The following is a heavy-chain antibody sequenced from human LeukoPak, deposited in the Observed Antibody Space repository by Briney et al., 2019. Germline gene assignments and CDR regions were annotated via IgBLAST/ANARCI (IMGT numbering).Heavy chain of an antibody. CDR1: GFTLSSYG. Sequence: GGSLRLPCAASGFTLSSYGMHWVRQAPGKGLEWVAVISYAGSNKYYVDSVKGRFTISRDNSKNTLYLQMNSLRAEDTAVYYCAKDSLRWSYFYYGMDVWGQGTTVTVSS. J-gene: IGHJ6*02. D-gene: IGHD4-23*01. V-gene: IGHV3-30*18. CDR2: ISYAGSNK. CDR3: AKDSLRWSYFYYGMDV.